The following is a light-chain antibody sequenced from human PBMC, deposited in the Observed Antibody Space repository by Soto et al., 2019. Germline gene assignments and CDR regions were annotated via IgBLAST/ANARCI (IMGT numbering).Light chain of an antibody. Sequence: EIVLTQSPGTLSLSPGERATLSCRASERLSSVYLAWYQQRPGQPPRLLIYGASNRATGIPDRFSGSGSGTDFTLTISRLEPEDFAVYYCQQYINWPPITFGQGTRLEIK. CDR3: QQYINWPPIT. CDR1: ERLSSVY. CDR2: GAS. V-gene: IGKV3-20*01. J-gene: IGKJ5*01.